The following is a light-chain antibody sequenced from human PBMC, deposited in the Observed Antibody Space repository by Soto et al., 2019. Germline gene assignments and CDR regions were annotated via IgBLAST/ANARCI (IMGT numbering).Light chain of an antibody. CDR2: EVS. V-gene: IGLV2-14*01. CDR1: SSDIGSNNY. Sequence: QSALTQPASVSWSPGQSITISFTGTSSDIGSNNYVSWFQQRPGKAPTLIIYEVSNRPSGVSNHFSGSKSGNTASLTISGLLPEDEAEYYCSSYTTTTRLFGGGTKLTVL. CDR3: SSYTTTTRL. J-gene: IGLJ3*02.